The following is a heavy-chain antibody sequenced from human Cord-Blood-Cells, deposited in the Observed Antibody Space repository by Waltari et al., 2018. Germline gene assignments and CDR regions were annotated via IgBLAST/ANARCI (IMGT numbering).Heavy chain of an antibody. CDR2: IIPIFGTA. J-gene: IGHJ5*02. D-gene: IGHD6-13*01. Sequence: QVQLVQSGAEVKKPGSSVKVSCKASGGTFSSYAISWLRPAPGQRLEWRGGIIPIFGTANYAQKFQGRVTITADKSTSTAYMELSSLRSEDTAVYYCARDLRGIAAAGTSNWFDPWGQGTLVTVSS. V-gene: IGHV1-69*06. CDR1: GGTFSSYA. CDR3: ARDLRGIAAAGTSNWFDP.